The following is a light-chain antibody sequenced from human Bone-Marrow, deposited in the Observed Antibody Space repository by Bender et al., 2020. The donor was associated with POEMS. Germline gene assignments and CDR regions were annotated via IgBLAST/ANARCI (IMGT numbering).Light chain of an antibody. CDR1: SSDIGNYNL. Sequence: QSALTQPASVSGSPGQSITISCTGVSSDIGNYNLVSWYQQHPGKAPKLMIYDVSTRPSGVSNRFSGSKSGNTASLTISGLQAEDEADYYCCSYAGSNIFVVFGGGTKLTVL. J-gene: IGLJ2*01. V-gene: IGLV2-23*02. CDR2: DVS. CDR3: CSYAGSNIFVV.